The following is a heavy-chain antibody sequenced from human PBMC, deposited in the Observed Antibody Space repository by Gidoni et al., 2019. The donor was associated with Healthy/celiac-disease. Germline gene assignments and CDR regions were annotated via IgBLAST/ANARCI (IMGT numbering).Heavy chain of an antibody. CDR2: IYSGGST. V-gene: IGHV3-53*01. J-gene: IGHJ4*02. CDR3: ARGHSSGYGENFDY. D-gene: IGHD3-22*01. Sequence: EVQLVESGGGLIQPGGSLRLSCAASGFTVSSNYRSWVRQAPGKGLEWVSVIYSGGSTYDADSVKGRFTISRDNSKNTLYLQMNSLRAEDTAVYYCARGHSSGYGENFDYWGQGTLVTVSS. CDR1: GFTVSSNY.